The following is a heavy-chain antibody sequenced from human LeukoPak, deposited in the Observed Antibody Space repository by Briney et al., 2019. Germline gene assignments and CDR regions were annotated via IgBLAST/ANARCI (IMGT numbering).Heavy chain of an antibody. CDR1: GYTFTSYG. CDR2: TSAYNGHT. Sequence: ASVKVSCKASGYTFTSYGISWVRQAPGQGLEWMGWTSAYNGHTNYAQKLQDRVTMTTDTATSTACMELRSLRSDDTAIYYCARSCSTTSWYLYGMDVWGQGTTVTVSS. CDR3: ARSCSTTSWYLYGMDV. J-gene: IGHJ6*02. D-gene: IGHD2-2*01. V-gene: IGHV1-18*01.